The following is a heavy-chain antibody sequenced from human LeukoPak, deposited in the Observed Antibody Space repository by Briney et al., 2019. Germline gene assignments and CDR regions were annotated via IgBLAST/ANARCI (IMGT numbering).Heavy chain of an antibody. CDR2: ISDSSSLT. Sequence: GGSLRLSCAASGFTFSSYEINWVRQAPGKGLEWVSYISDSSSLTYYADSVKGRFTISRDNAKNSLSLQLNSLRDEDTAVYFCAKVIRGGYGMDVWGQGTTVTVSS. CDR3: AKVIRGGYGMDV. V-gene: IGHV3-48*03. J-gene: IGHJ6*02. D-gene: IGHD3-10*01. CDR1: GFTFSSYE.